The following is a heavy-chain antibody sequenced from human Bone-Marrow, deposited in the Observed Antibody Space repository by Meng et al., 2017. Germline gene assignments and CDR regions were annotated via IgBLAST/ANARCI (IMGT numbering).Heavy chain of an antibody. CDR2: ISYSGNT. CDR1: GGSISGYY. V-gene: IGHV4-59*12. D-gene: IGHD5-24*01. CDR3: ARVENGRADRFDL. Sequence: SETLSLTCTVSGGSISGYYWSWIRQPPGKGLEWIGYISYSGNTNYNPSLKSRVTISVDTSKNQFSLKLSSVTAADTAVYYCARVENGRADRFDLWGRGTLVTVSS. J-gene: IGHJ2*01.